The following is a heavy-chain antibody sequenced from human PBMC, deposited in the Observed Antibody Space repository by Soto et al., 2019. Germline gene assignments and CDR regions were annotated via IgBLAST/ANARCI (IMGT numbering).Heavy chain of an antibody. D-gene: IGHD4-4*01. V-gene: IGHV4-31*03. J-gene: IGHJ5*02. CDR3: ARSPTTDNLLDP. CDR2: IYYSGST. Sequence: LCLTCTVSACSINGGSYYWSWLRPHPGKGLEWIGYIYYSGSTYYNPSLKSRVTISVDTSKNQFSLTLSSVTAADTAFYYCARSPTTDNLLDPWVQGNLVTFS. CDR1: ACSINGGSYY.